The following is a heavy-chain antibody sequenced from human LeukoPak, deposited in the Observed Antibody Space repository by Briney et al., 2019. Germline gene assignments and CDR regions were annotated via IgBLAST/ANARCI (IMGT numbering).Heavy chain of an antibody. CDR2: ISGSGGGT. D-gene: IGHD4-11*01. V-gene: IGHV3-23*01. Sequence: GGSLRLSCAASGFTFSSYAMSWVRQAPEKGLEWVSTISGSGGGTYYADSVKGRFTISRDDSKNTLYLQMNSLRAEDTAVYYCARDDLPTVTDTHYYYYGMDVWGQGTTVTVSS. J-gene: IGHJ6*02. CDR3: ARDDLPTVTDTHYYYYGMDV. CDR1: GFTFSSYA.